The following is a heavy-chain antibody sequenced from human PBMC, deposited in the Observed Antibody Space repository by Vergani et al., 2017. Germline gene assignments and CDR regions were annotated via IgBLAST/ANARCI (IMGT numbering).Heavy chain of an antibody. CDR3: ARTLGTYCSSTSCQGYYYYYMDV. CDR1: GGTFSSYA. CDR2: IIPIFGTA. V-gene: IGHV1-69*01. J-gene: IGHJ6*03. D-gene: IGHD2-2*01. Sequence: QVQLVQSGAEVKKPGSSVKVSCKASGGTFSSYAISWVRQAPGQGLEWMGGIIPIFGTANYAQKFQGRVTITADESTSTAYMELSSLRSEDTAVYYCARTLGTYCSSTSCQGYYYYYMDVWGKGSTVTVYS.